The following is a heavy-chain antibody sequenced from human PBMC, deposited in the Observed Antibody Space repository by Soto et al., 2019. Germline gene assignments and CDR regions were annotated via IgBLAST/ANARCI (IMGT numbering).Heavy chain of an antibody. CDR3: ARGIAAAGHGGDYYYGMDV. CDR1: GGTFSSYA. CDR2: IIPIFGTA. D-gene: IGHD6-13*01. J-gene: IGHJ6*02. Sequence: SVKVSCKASGGTFSSYAISWVRQAPGQGLEWMGGIIPIFGTANYAQKFQGRVTITADKSTSTAYMELSSLRSEDTAVYYCARGIAAAGHGGDYYYGMDVWGQGTTVTVSS. V-gene: IGHV1-69*06.